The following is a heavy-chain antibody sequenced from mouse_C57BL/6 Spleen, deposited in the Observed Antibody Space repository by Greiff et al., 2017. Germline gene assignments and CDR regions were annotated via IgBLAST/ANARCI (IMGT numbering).Heavy chain of an antibody. J-gene: IGHJ4*01. CDR1: GFTFSDYG. CDR3: ARQHVYYGSSHYYAMDY. CDR2: ISSGSSTL. Sequence: EVQLVASGGGLVKPGGSLKLSCAASGFTFSDYGMHWVRQAPEKGLEWVAYISSGSSTLYYADTVKGRFTISRDNAKNTLFLQMPSLRSEDTAMYYCARQHVYYGSSHYYAMDYWGQGTSVTVSS. D-gene: IGHD1-1*01. V-gene: IGHV5-17*01.